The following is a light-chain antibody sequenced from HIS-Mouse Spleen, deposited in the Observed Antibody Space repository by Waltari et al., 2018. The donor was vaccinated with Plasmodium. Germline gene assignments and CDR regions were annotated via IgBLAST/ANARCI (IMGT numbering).Light chain of an antibody. J-gene: IGLJ3*02. CDR1: SRDVGSYKL. Sequence: QSALTQSASVSGSPGQSITISCTGTSRDVGSYKLVSWYQQHPGKAPKLMIYEGSKRPSGVSNRFSGSKSGNTASLTISGLQAEDEADYYCCSYAGSSTNWVFGGGTKLTVL. CDR3: CSYAGSSTNWV. V-gene: IGLV2-23*01. CDR2: EGS.